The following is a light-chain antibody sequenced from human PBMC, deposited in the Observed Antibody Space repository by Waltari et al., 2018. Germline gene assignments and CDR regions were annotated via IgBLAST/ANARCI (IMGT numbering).Light chain of an antibody. J-gene: IGKJ1*01. Sequence: DIVLTQSPATVSLSPGDRATLSCRTSQSVSSFVAWYHQNPGQPPRLLIADASNRASGISDRITASGSGLDFTLTISSLEPEDVGVYYCQQRDNWPWTFGQGTKVEIK. CDR2: DAS. CDR3: QQRDNWPWT. V-gene: IGKV3-11*01. CDR1: QSVSSF.